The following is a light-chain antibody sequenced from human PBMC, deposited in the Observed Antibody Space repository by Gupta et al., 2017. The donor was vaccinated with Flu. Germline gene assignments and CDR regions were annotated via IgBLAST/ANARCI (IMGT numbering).Light chain of an antibody. CDR1: RLGDNY. Sequence: SSALTQPPSVSASPGRTATITFSEDRLGDNYVCWYPQMPGHSPALAIQPDKKRHSGIPERFSGSNSENTATLTISGTQPRDEADYYCQAGDNSTAGEVFGGGTKLTVL. V-gene: IGLV3-1*01. CDR2: PDK. J-gene: IGLJ2*01. CDR3: QAGDNSTAGEV.